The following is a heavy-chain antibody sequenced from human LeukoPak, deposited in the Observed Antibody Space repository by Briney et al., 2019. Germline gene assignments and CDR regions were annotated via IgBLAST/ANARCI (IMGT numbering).Heavy chain of an antibody. Sequence: GGSLRLSCEVSGITFSNFAMAWVRQAPGKGLEWVSLITGTSGRTYYAASVKGRFTISRDNSKNTLYLQMNSLRAEDTAVYYCAKAGAVVVVAAKFFDYWGQGTLVTVSS. CDR3: AKAGAVVVVAAKFFDY. V-gene: IGHV3-23*01. J-gene: IGHJ4*02. D-gene: IGHD2-15*01. CDR2: ITGTSGRT. CDR1: GITFSNFA.